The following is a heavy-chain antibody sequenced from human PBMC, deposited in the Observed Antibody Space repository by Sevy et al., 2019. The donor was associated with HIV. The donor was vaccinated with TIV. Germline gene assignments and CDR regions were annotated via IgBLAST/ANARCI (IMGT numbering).Heavy chain of an antibody. Sequence: ASVKVSCKASGYTFTGYYMHWVRQAPGQGLEWMGWINPNSGATNYAQKFQGRVTMTRDTSISTAYMELSRLRSDDTAVYYCAREGGYCSSTSCPPPYYYYGMDVWGQGTTVTVSS. J-gene: IGHJ6*02. V-gene: IGHV1-2*02. CDR2: INPNSGAT. CDR3: AREGGYCSSTSCPPPYYYYGMDV. CDR1: GYTFTGYY. D-gene: IGHD2-2*01.